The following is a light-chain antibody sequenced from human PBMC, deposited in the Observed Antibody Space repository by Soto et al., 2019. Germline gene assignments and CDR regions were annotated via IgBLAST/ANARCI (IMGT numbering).Light chain of an antibody. CDR1: QSVSSNY. Sequence: EIVLTQSPGTLSLSPGERATLSCRASQSVSSNYLAWYQQKPGQAPRLIIYGASSRATGIPDRFSGSGSGTDFTLTISRLEPEDFAVYHCQQYGSSRLTFGGGTKVEIK. CDR3: QQYGSSRLT. J-gene: IGKJ4*01. V-gene: IGKV3-20*01. CDR2: GAS.